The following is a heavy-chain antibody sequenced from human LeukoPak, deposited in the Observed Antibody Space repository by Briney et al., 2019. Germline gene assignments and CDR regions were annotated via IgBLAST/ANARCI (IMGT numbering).Heavy chain of an antibody. D-gene: IGHD1-26*01. Sequence: PGGSLRLSCAASGFTFSSYSMNWVRQAPGKGLEWVSSISSSSSYIYYADSVKGRFTISRDNAKNSLYLQMNSLRAEDTAVYYCARHSRKGGRGSYFLVAPFDYWGQGTLVTVSS. CDR1: GFTFSSYS. J-gene: IGHJ4*02. CDR3: ARHSRKGGRGSYFLVAPFDY. CDR2: ISSSSSYI. V-gene: IGHV3-21*01.